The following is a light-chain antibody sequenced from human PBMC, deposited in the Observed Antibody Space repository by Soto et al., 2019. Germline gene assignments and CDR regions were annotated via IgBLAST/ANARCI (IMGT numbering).Light chain of an antibody. CDR3: AAWDDSLNGSV. J-gene: IGLJ1*01. CDR1: SSNIGLNT. V-gene: IGLV1-44*01. Sequence: QSVLTQPPSASGTPGQTVTISCSGSSSNIGLNTVNWYQQLPGAAPKLLIYTNNQRPAWVPDRFSGSKSGTAASLAIRGLQSDDEADYYCAAWDDSLNGSVFGSGTKLTVL. CDR2: TNN.